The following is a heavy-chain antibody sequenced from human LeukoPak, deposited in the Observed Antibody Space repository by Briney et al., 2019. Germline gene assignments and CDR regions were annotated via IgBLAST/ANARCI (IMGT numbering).Heavy chain of an antibody. J-gene: IGHJ4*02. CDR2: MSTTSGNS. CDR1: GVTFSSYS. Sequence: GGSLRLSCAASGVTFSSYSMNWVRQAPAKGLGWVGAMSTTSGNSYYADSVKGRFTISRDNAKNSLYLQMNSLRVEDAALEYCSRRAPSHDLDEWGQGTLVTASS. V-gene: IGHV3-21*01. D-gene: IGHD1-1*01. CDR3: SRRAPSHDLDE.